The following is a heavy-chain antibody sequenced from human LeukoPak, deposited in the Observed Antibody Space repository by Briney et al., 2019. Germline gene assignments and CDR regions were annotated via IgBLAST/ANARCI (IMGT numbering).Heavy chain of an antibody. CDR1: GFTFSSYA. V-gene: IGHV3-23*01. Sequence: GSLRLSCATSGFTFSSYAMSRVRQAPGKGLEWVSAISGSGGSTYYADSVKGRFTISRDNSKNTLYLQMNSLRAEDTAVYYCAKSSYPLLWFGELYFDYWGQGTLVTVSS. CDR2: ISGSGGST. D-gene: IGHD3-10*01. J-gene: IGHJ4*02. CDR3: AKSSYPLLWFGELYFDY.